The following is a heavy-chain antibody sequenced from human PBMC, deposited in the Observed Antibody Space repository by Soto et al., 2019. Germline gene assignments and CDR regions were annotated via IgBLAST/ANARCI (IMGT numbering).Heavy chain of an antibody. CDR3: TRLTGCTNGVCYRGHDAFDI. CDR2: IRSKANSYAT. CDR1: GFTFSGSA. V-gene: IGHV3-73*01. D-gene: IGHD2-8*01. Sequence: GGSLRLSCAASGFTFSGSAMHWVRQASGKGLEWVGRIRSKANSYATAYAASVKGRFTISRDDSKNTAYLQMNSLKTEDTAVYYCTRLTGCTNGVCYRGHDAFDIWGQGTMVTVS. J-gene: IGHJ3*02.